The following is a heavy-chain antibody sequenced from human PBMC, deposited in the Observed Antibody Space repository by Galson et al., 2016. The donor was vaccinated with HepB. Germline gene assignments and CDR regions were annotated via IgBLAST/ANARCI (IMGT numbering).Heavy chain of an antibody. CDR2: IFWNDDK. D-gene: IGHD4-23*01. V-gene: IGHV2-5*01. CDR1: GFSLSTSGVG. Sequence: PALVKPTQTLTLTCTFSGFSLSTSGVGVGWIRQPPGRALEWLALIFWNDDKRYSPSLKSRLTITKDTSQNHVVLTVANMDPVDTATNYCARFGTEITPGGPFDSWGQGTLVTVSS. CDR3: ARFGTEITPGGPFDS. J-gene: IGHJ4*02.